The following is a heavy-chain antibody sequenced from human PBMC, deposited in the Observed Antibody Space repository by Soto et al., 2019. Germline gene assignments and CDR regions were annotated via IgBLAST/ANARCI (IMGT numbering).Heavy chain of an antibody. CDR2: INHSGST. J-gene: IGHJ6*03. Sequence: NPSETLSLTCAVYGGSFSGYYWSWIRQPPGKGLEWIGEINHSGSTNYNPSLKSRVTISVDTSKNQFSLKLSSVTAADTAVYYCARGRQLQPRYCSGGSCETRPPYYMDFWGKGTTVTVSS. D-gene: IGHD2-15*01. CDR3: ARGRQLQPRYCSGGSCETRPPYYMDF. CDR1: GGSFSGYY. V-gene: IGHV4-34*01.